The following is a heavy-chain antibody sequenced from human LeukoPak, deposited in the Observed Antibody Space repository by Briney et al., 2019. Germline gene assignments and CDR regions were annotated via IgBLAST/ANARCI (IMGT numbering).Heavy chain of an antibody. D-gene: IGHD3-3*01. J-gene: IGHJ4*02. V-gene: IGHV3-7*01. Sequence: GGSLRLSCVASGFTFSSYWMSWVRQAPGKGLEWVANIKQDGSEYSYVDSVKGRFTISRDSAKNPLYLQMNSLRAEDTAVYYCARDGGDFDYWGQGTLVTVSS. CDR1: GFTFSSYW. CDR3: ARDGGDFDY. CDR2: IKQDGSEY.